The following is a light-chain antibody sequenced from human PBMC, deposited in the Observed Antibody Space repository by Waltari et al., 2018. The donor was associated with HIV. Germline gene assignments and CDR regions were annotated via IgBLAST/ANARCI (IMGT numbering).Light chain of an antibody. CDR3: NSRDSSGNHGV. CDR2: VRN. Sequence: SSELTQDRAVSVDLGQTVRITCKGDSTGNNHARWNQQKPGQAPILVIYVRNSRPSGNPDRFSGSSSGNTASLTITGAQAEDEADYYCNSRDSSGNHGVFGTGTKVTVL. J-gene: IGLJ1*01. CDR1: STGNNH. V-gene: IGLV3-19*01.